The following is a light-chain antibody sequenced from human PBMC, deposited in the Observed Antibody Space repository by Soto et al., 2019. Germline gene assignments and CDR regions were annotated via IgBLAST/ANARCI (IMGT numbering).Light chain of an antibody. CDR3: QHYGHLPIT. Sequence: DIQMTQSPSSLSASVGDRVTITCQASQDITNYLNWYQQKPGSAPRLLLYDASTLETGVPSRFSGSGSGTDFTLTISSLQPEDVATYYCQHYGHLPITFGQGTRLEIK. CDR1: QDITNY. V-gene: IGKV1-33*01. CDR2: DAS. J-gene: IGKJ5*01.